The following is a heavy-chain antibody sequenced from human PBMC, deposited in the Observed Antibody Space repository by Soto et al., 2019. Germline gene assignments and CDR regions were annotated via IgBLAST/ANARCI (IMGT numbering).Heavy chain of an antibody. CDR1: GYTFISYD. V-gene: IGHV1-8*01. D-gene: IGHD3-10*01. CDR3: VTVLRTEYY. CDR2: MNPNTGNT. Sequence: EASVKVSCKASGYTFISYDINWVRQATGQGLEWMGWMNPNTGNTNYAQKLQGRVTMTRDTSISTAFMELSSLTSEDTAVYFCVTVLRTEYYWGQGTPVTVSS. J-gene: IGHJ4*02.